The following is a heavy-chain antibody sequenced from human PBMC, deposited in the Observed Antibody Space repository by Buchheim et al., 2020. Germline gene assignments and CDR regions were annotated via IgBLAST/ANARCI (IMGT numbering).Heavy chain of an antibody. CDR3: ARILSSSRYYYYGMDV. J-gene: IGHJ6*02. Sequence: QVTLRESGPALVKPTQTLTLTCTFSGFSLSTSGMCVSWIRQPPGKALEWLARIDWDDDKYYSTSLKTRLTISKDTSTNQVVLTMTNMDPVDTATYYCARILSSSRYYYYGMDVWGQGTT. V-gene: IGHV2-70*15. D-gene: IGHD2-2*01. CDR1: GFSLSTSGMC. CDR2: IDWDDDK.